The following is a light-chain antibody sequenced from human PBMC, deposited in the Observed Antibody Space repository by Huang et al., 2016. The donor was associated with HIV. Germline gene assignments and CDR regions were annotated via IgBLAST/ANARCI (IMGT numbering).Light chain of an antibody. CDR2: GAS. CDR1: HSVSSN. J-gene: IGKJ4*01. CDR3: QQYNNWPPLT. Sequence: ERVMKPSPATLSVDSGERVNLDCRASHSVSSNLAWYQQKPGQATRLLIHGASTRATGIPARCSGSGSGTEFTLAISSLQSEDSGVYFCQQYNNWPPLTFGGGTKVEIK. V-gene: IGKV3-15*01.